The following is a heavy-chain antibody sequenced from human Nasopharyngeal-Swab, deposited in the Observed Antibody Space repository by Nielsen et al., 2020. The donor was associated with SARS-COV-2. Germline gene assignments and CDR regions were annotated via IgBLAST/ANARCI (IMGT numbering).Heavy chain of an antibody. CDR3: ARERRDGYNSVCYFDY. Sequence: WIRQPPGKGLEWIGYIYYGGSTNYNPSLKSRVTISVDTSKNQFSLKLSSVTAADTAVYYCARERRDGYNSVCYFDYWGQGTLVTVSS. J-gene: IGHJ4*02. D-gene: IGHD5-24*01. CDR2: IYYGGST. V-gene: IGHV4-59*01.